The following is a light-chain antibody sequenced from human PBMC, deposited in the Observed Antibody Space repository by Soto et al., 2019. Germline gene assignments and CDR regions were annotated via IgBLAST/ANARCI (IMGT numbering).Light chain of an antibody. CDR1: SSDVGGYNY. Sequence: HSDLPQPRSLSGLPGQSVTISCTGTSSDVGGYNYVSWYQQHPGKAPKLMIYDVSKRPSGVPNRFSGSKSGNTASLTISGLQAEDEADYFCSSYTSSSTPFVFGTGTKVTVL. CDR3: SSYTSSSTPFV. CDR2: DVS. J-gene: IGLJ1*01. V-gene: IGLV2-11*01.